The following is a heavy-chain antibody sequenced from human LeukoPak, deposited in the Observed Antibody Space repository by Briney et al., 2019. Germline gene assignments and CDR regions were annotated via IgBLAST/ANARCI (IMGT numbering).Heavy chain of an antibody. CDR2: FDPEDGET. V-gene: IGHV1-24*01. J-gene: IGHJ3*02. Sequence: ASEKVSCKVSGYTLTELSMHWVRQAPGKGLEWMGGFDPEDGETIYAQKFQGRVTMTEDTSTDTAYMELSSLRSEDTAVYYCATPGGGSSSDAFDIWGQGTMVTVSS. D-gene: IGHD2-15*01. CDR3: ATPGGGSSSDAFDI. CDR1: GYTLTELS.